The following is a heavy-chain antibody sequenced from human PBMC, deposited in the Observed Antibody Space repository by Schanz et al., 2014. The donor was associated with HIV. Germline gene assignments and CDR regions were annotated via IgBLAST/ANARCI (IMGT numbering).Heavy chain of an antibody. CDR3: ARDSAMDYFDF. J-gene: IGHJ4*02. D-gene: IGHD6-13*01. CDR1: GGSISGYF. CDR2: INHSGGT. Sequence: QVQLQQWGAGRLKPSETLSLTCDVRGGSISGYFWSWIRQPPGKGLEGIGEINHSGGTNYKSSLKSRVTISVDTSKNQFSLKVNSVTAADTAVYYCARDSAMDYFDFWGQGTLVTVSS. V-gene: IGHV4-34*01.